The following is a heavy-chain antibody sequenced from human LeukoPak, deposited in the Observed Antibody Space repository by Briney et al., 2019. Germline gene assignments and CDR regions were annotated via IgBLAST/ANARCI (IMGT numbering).Heavy chain of an antibody. V-gene: IGHV4-59*08. CDR2: IYYSGST. D-gene: IGHD6-13*01. Sequence: SETLSLTCTVSGGSISSYYWSWIRQPPGKGLEWIGYIYYSGSTNYNPSLKSRVTISVDTSKNQFSLKLSSVTAADTAVYYCARTAAAPVWWYFDYWGQGTLVTVSS. CDR1: GGSISSYY. CDR3: ARTAAAPVWWYFDY. J-gene: IGHJ4*02.